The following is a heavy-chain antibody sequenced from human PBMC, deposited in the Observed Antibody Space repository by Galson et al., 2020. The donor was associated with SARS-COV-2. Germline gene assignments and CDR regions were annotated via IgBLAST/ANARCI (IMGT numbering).Heavy chain of an antibody. Sequence: SETLSLTCSISGGSISGHYWSWVRQPAERKLEWIGRMLASGITAYNPSLKSRVTLSIDTSNNRFSLRLTSVTAADTAVYFCARSPPDSNDLDYWGQGTLVTVSS. CDR1: GGSISGHY. CDR3: ARSPPDSNDLDY. J-gene: IGHJ4*02. CDR2: MLASGIT. V-gene: IGHV4-4*07. D-gene: IGHD1-1*01.